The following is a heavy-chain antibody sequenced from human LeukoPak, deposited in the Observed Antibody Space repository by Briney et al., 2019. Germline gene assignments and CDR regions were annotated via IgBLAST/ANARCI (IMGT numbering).Heavy chain of an antibody. CDR1: GYTFTSYA. J-gene: IGHJ5*02. Sequence: GASVKVSCKASGYTFTSYAMHWVRQAPGQRLEWMGWINAGNGNRKYSQKFQGRVTITRDTSASTAYMELSSLRSEDTAVYYCARENIVVVVAAGRWFDPWGQGTLVTVSS. V-gene: IGHV1-3*01. CDR3: ARENIVVVVAAGRWFDP. CDR2: INAGNGNR. D-gene: IGHD2-15*01.